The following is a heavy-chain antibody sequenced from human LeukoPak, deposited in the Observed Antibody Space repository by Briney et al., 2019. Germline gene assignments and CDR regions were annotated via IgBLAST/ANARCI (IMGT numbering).Heavy chain of an antibody. D-gene: IGHD3-22*01. V-gene: IGHV3-7*01. J-gene: IGHJ4*02. CDR1: GFTLSSYW. CDR3: ARGPNYYDSSGYSTYYFDY. Sequence: GGSLRLSCAVSGFTLSSYWMSWVRQAPGKGLEWVANIKQDGSEKYYVDSVKGRFTISRDNAKNSLYLQMNSLRAEDTALYYCARGPNYYDSSGYSTYYFDYWGQGTLVTVSS. CDR2: IKQDGSEK.